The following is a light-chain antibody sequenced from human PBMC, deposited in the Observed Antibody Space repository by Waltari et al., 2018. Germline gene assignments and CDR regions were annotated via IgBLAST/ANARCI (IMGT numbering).Light chain of an antibody. Sequence: QSALTQPASVSRSPGQSITISCTGTSSDVEKYNLVSWYQHHPDKAPKLMINDVTKRHSGVTSRFSGSKSDNTASLTISGLQAEDEADYYCCSDAGGGTYDVGPGTKVTVL. V-gene: IGLV2-23*02. CDR1: SSDVEKYNL. CDR3: CSDAGGGTYD. CDR2: DVT. J-gene: IGLJ1*01.